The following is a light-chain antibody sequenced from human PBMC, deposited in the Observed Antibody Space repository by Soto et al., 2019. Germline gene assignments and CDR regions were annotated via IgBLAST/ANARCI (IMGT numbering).Light chain of an antibody. V-gene: IGKV3-15*01. CDR3: QQYGDWPLT. CDR1: QSVGSN. J-gene: IGKJ4*01. CDR2: ASS. Sequence: EIVLTQSPATLSVSPGERATLSCRASQSVGSNFAWYQQKPGQAPRLLIFASSTRATGVPARFSGSGCGTDFALTISSLQSEDFAGYYCQQYGDWPLTFGGGAKVEIE.